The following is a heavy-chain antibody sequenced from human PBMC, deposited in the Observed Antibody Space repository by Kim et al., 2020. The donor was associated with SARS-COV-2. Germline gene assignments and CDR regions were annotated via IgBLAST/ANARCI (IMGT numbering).Heavy chain of an antibody. J-gene: IGHJ4*01. CDR1: GLTFRSHA. CDR2: IMMGGST. D-gene: IGHD6-19*01. V-gene: IGHV3-23*01. CDR3: CPCVTLAARSGWWTFFDY. Sequence: GGSLRLSCTAFGLTFRSHAMNWVRQGPGKGLEWVASIMMGGSTFYAASVKGRFTISRDNSKDTLMLQKNSLRADDTANYYCCPCVTLAARSGWWTFFDY.